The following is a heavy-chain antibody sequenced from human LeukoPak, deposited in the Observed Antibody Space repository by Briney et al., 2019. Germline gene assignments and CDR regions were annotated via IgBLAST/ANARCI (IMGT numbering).Heavy chain of an antibody. V-gene: IGHV3-53*01. J-gene: IGHJ4*02. Sequence: PGGSLRLSCAASGFTVSSNYMSWVRQAPGKGLVWVSVIYSGGSTDYADSVKGRFTISRDNSKNTLYLQMNSLRAEDTAVYYCARHKAARYFDYWGQGTLVTVSS. D-gene: IGHD6-6*01. CDR1: GFTVSSNY. CDR3: ARHKAARYFDY. CDR2: IYSGGST.